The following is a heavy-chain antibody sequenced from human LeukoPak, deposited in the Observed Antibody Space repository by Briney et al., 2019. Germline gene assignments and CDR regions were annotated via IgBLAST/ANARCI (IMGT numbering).Heavy chain of an antibody. J-gene: IGHJ4*02. CDR2: MNPNSGNT. CDR1: GYTFTSYD. V-gene: IGHV1-8*01. D-gene: IGHD3-10*01. Sequence: ASVKVSCKASGYTFTSYDINWVRQATGQGLEWMGWMNPNSGNTGYAQKFQGRVTMTRNTSISTAYMELSSLRSEDTAVYYCARAPRRFRVNPSPYYFDYWGQGTLVTVSS. CDR3: ARAPRRFRVNPSPYYFDY.